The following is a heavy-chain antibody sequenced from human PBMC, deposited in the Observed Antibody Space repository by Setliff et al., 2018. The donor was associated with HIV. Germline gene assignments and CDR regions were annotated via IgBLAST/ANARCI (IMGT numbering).Heavy chain of an antibody. CDR1: GGSISNSRYY. J-gene: IGHJ3*02. CDR3: ARHSLGNIGDYIRIGAIDI. CDR2: IYYSGST. D-gene: IGHD4-17*01. V-gene: IGHV4-39*01. Sequence: PSETLSLTCTVSGGSISNSRYYWSWIRQPPGKGLEWIGSIYYSGSTYYNPSLKSRVTISVDTSKNQFPLRLNSVTAADTAVYYCARHSLGNIGDYIRIGAIDIWGQGTMVTVS.